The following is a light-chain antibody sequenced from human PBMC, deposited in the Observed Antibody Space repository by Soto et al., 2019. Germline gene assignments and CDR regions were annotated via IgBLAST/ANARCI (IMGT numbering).Light chain of an antibody. CDR3: SSYGASSTL. Sequence: QSVLTQPASVSGSPGQSITISCTGSTSDIGGYNYVSWYQQHPGKAPKLLIYDVGYRPSGISDRFSGSKSGNTASLTISGLQSEDEADYYCSSYGASSTLFGGGTKVTVL. V-gene: IGLV2-14*03. CDR2: DVG. CDR1: TSDIGGYNY. J-gene: IGLJ2*01.